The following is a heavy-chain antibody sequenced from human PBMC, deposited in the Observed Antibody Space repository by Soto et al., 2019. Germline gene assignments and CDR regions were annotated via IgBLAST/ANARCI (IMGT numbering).Heavy chain of an antibody. V-gene: IGHV4-59*01. D-gene: IGHD5-18*01. CDR1: GGSIRSYY. CDR3: ARDSYNFDD. CDR2: IYYSGST. J-gene: IGHJ4*02. Sequence: PSETLSLTCTVSGGSIRSYYWSWIRQPPGKGLEWIGYIYYSGSTDYNPSLKSRVTISVDTSKNQFSLKLRSVTAADTAVYYCARDSYNFDDCGQGTLVTVSS.